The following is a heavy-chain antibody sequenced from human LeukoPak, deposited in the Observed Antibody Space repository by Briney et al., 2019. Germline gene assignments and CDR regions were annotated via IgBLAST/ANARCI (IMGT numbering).Heavy chain of an antibody. Sequence: SETLSLTCSVSGGSITSYYWRCIRQPPGKGLNWIGYVYYTGITHCYPSLKSRVTISVDTSKNQFSLKLSSVTAADTAVYYCARGSGGVGYYYYYMDVWGKGTTVTVSS. CDR3: ARGSGGVGYYYYYMDV. V-gene: IGHV4-59*12. CDR2: VYYTGIT. D-gene: IGHD3-10*01. J-gene: IGHJ6*03. CDR1: GGSITSYY.